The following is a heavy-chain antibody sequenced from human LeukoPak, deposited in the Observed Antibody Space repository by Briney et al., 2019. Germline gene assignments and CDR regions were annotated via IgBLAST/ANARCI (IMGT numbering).Heavy chain of an antibody. CDR2: INSDGSST. Sequence: PGGSLRLSCAASGFTFSSYWMHWVRHAPGKGLVWVSRINSDGSSTSYADSVKGRFTISRDNAKNTLYLQMNSLRAEDTAVYYCARDHDFWSGYPFDYWGQGTLVTVSS. J-gene: IGHJ4*02. V-gene: IGHV3-74*01. CDR3: ARDHDFWSGYPFDY. D-gene: IGHD3-3*01. CDR1: GFTFSSYW.